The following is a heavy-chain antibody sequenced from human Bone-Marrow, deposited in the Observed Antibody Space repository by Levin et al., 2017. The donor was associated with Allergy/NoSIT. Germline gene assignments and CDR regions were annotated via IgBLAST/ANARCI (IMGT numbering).Heavy chain of an antibody. CDR3: AATVAGTSNNWFDP. D-gene: IGHD6-19*01. J-gene: IGHJ5*02. CDR2: INAGNGNT. V-gene: IGHV1-3*01. Sequence: ASVKVSCKASGDTFTKYAIHWVRQAPGQRLEWMGWINAGNGNTKYSQRFQGRVSIIRDTSASTVYMELSSLRSEDTAVFYCAATVAGTSNNWFDPWGQGTLVTVSS. CDR1: GDTFTKYA.